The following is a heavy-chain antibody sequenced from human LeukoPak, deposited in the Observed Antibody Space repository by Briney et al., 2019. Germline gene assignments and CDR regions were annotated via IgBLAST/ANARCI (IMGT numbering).Heavy chain of an antibody. J-gene: IGHJ3*02. Sequence: SETLSLTCTVSGYSISSGYYWGWIRQPPGKGLEWIGSIYHSGSTYYNPSLKSRVTISVDTSKNQFSLKLSSVTAADTAVYYCATGVRAASYPDAFDIWGQGTMVTVSS. CDR1: GYSISSGYY. CDR2: IYHSGST. V-gene: IGHV4-38-2*02. D-gene: IGHD6-13*01. CDR3: ATGVRAASYPDAFDI.